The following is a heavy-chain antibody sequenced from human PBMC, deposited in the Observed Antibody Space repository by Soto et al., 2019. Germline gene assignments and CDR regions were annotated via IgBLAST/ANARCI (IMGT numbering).Heavy chain of an antibody. CDR1: GFTFSSYA. Sequence: GGSLRLSCAASGFTFSSYAMSWVRQAPGKGLEWVSAISGSGGSTYYADSVKGRFTISRDNSKNTLYLQMNSLRAEDTAVYYCAKAYDYYDSSGYYVYYGMDVWGQGTTVTVSS. V-gene: IGHV3-23*01. J-gene: IGHJ6*02. D-gene: IGHD3-22*01. CDR2: ISGSGGST. CDR3: AKAYDYYDSSGYYVYYGMDV.